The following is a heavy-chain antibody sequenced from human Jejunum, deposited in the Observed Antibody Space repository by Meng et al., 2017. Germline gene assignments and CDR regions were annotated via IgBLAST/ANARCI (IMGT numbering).Heavy chain of an antibody. J-gene: IGHJ4*02. Sequence: GESLKISCAASGFTFTTYWVSWVRQTPGKGLEWVANIKQDGSAKYYVDSVEGRFTITRDNAENSLYLQMNSLRAEDTAVYYCARAVYNSSWYPDYFDYWGQGTLVTVSS. V-gene: IGHV3-7*01. CDR3: ARAVYNSSWYPDYFDY. CDR2: IKQDGSAK. CDR1: GFTFTTYW. D-gene: IGHD6-13*01.